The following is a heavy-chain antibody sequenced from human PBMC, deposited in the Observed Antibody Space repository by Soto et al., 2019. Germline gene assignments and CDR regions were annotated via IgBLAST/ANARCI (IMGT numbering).Heavy chain of an antibody. V-gene: IGHV1-46*01. CDR3: AGGRVPLLPGY. Sequence: QVQLVQSGAEVKKPGASVKVSCKASGYTFTSYYMHWVRQAPGQGLEWMGIINPSGGSTSYAQKFQGRVTITRDTSTSTVYMELSSLRSEDTAVYYCAGGRVPLLPGYWGQGTLVTVSS. CDR2: INPSGGST. J-gene: IGHJ4*02. D-gene: IGHD2-15*01. CDR1: GYTFTSYY.